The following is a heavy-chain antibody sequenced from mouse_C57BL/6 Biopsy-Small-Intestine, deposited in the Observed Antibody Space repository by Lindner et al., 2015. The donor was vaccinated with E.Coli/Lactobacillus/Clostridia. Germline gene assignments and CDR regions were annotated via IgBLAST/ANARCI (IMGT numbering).Heavy chain of an antibody. CDR2: INPGSGDA. J-gene: IGHJ2*01. Sequence: VQLQESGAELVRPGTSVKVSCKASGYAFNNFLIEWVKQRPGQGLEWIGVINPGSGDASYNEKFKGKATLTADKLSNTAHIQLSSLTSEDSAVYFCARSGITTDFWGQGTTLTVSS. CDR3: ARSGITTDF. CDR1: GYAFNNFL. V-gene: IGHV1-54*01. D-gene: IGHD2-4*01.